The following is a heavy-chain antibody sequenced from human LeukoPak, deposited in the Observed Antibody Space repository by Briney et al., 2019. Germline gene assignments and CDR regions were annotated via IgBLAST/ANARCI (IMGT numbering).Heavy chain of an antibody. Sequence: SETLSLTCTVSGGSISSYYWSWIRQPPGKGLEWIGEIYHSGSTNYNPSLKSRVTISVDKSKNQFSLKLSSVTAADTAVYYCAREDSSSWFDYWGQGTLVTVSS. CDR3: AREDSSSWFDY. J-gene: IGHJ4*02. CDR1: GGSISSYY. D-gene: IGHD6-13*01. V-gene: IGHV4-59*12. CDR2: IYHSGST.